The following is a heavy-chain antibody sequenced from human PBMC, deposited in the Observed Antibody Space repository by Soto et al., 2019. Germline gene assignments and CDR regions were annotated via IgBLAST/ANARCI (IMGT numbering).Heavy chain of an antibody. D-gene: IGHD3-10*01. CDR3: ARTHPPRYYGSGSLNWFDP. J-gene: IGHJ5*02. Sequence: QVTLKESGPVLVKPTETLTLTCTVSGFSLSNARMGVSWIRQPPGKALEWLAHIFSNDKKSYSTSLKSRLTTSKDTSKRQVVLTMPNMDPVETATYYCARTHPPRYYGSGSLNWFDPWGQGTLVTVSS. CDR1: GFSLSNARMG. CDR2: IFSNDKK. V-gene: IGHV2-26*01.